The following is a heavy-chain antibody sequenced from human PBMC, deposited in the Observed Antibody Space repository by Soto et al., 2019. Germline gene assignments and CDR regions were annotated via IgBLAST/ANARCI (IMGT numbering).Heavy chain of an antibody. CDR3: AIRGNYYDSSDLSRSCSYY. V-gene: IGHV5-51*01. Sequence: LGESLNISCKGSGYSFSSYWIGWVRQMPGKGLEWMGIIYPGDSDTRYSPSFQGQVTISADKSISTACLQWSSLKASDTAMYYCAIRGNYYDSSDLSRSCSYYCGQGNLVTVSS. CDR2: IYPGDSDT. J-gene: IGHJ4*02. CDR1: GYSFSSYW. D-gene: IGHD3-22*01.